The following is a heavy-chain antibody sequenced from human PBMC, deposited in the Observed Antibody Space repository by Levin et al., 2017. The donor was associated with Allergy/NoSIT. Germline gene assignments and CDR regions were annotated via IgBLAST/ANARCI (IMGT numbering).Heavy chain of an antibody. D-gene: IGHD4-17*01. CDR3: ARVKDYGDEYYFDY. CDR1: GGSISSYY. CDR2: IYTSGST. Sequence: SETLSLTCTVSGGSISSYYWSWIRQPAGKGLEWIGRIYTSGSTNYNPSLKSRVTMSVDTSKNQFSLKLSSVTAADTAVYYCARVKDYGDEYYFDYWGQGTLVTVSS. V-gene: IGHV4-4*07. J-gene: IGHJ4*02.